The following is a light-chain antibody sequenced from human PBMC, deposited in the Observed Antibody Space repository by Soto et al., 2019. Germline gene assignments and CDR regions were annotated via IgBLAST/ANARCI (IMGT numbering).Light chain of an antibody. J-gene: IGKJ1*01. CDR3: QQYGSSLWT. V-gene: IGKV3-20*01. CDR2: GAS. CDR1: QSVSSSR. Sequence: EIVLTQSACPLSLSAGERATLSWGASQSVSSSRLAWYRQKTGQAPRLLIYGASSRATGIPDRFSGSGYGTDFNLTISRLEPEDFAVYYCQQYGSSLWTFGQGTKVDIK.